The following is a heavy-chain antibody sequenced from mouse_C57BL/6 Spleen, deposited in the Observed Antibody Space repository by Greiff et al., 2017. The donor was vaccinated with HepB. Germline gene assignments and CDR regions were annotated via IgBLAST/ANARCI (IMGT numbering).Heavy chain of an antibody. Sequence: QVQLQQSGAELVKPGASVKISCKASGYAFSSYWMNWVKQRPGKGLEWIGQIYPGDGDTNYNGKFKGKATLTADKSSSTAYMQLSSLTSEDSAVYFCARWDGSSYYFDYWGQGTTLTVSS. V-gene: IGHV1-80*01. CDR2: IYPGDGDT. CDR1: GYAFSSYW. CDR3: ARWDGSSYYFDY. D-gene: IGHD1-1*01. J-gene: IGHJ2*01.